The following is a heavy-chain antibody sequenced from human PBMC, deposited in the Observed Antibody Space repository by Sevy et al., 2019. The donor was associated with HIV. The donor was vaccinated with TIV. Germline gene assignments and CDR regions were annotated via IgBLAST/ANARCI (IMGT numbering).Heavy chain of an antibody. V-gene: IGHV3-23*01. J-gene: IGHJ4*02. CDR1: GFTFSSYA. D-gene: IGHD3-22*01. CDR3: ANDDAMIVVVSPFDY. Sequence: GGSLRLSCAASGFTFSSYAMSWVRQAPGKGLEWVSAISGSGGSTYYADYVKGRFTISRDNSKNTLYLQMNSLRAEDTAVYYCANDDAMIVVVSPFDYWGQGTLVTVSS. CDR2: ISGSGGST.